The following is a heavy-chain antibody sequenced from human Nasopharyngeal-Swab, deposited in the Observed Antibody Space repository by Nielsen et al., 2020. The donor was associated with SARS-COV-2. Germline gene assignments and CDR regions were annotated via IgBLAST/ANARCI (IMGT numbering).Heavy chain of an antibody. CDR3: ARDHRLDTAMARNYYYYGMDV. D-gene: IGHD5-18*01. Sequence: GESLKISCAASGFTFSSYAMHWVRQAPGQGLEWVAVISYDKYYADSVKGRFTISRDNSKNTLYLQMNSLRAEDTAVYYCARDHRLDTAMARNYYYYGMDVWGQGTTVTVSS. CDR1: GFTFSSYA. V-gene: IGHV3-30*04. J-gene: IGHJ6*02. CDR2: ISYDK.